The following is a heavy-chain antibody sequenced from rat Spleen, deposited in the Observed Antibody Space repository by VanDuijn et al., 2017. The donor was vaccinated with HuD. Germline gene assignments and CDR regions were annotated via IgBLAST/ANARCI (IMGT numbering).Heavy chain of an antibody. V-gene: IGHV5-31*01. CDR3: TPYEGGSAY. Sequence: EVQLVESGGGLVQTGRSLKLSCVASGFTFSNYWMTWIRQAPGKGLEWVASITDTGGSTYYPDFVKGRFTISRNNAQSTLYLQMNSLRSEDTATYYCTPYEGGSAYWGQGTLVTVSS. CDR1: GFTFSNYW. CDR2: ITDTGGST. J-gene: IGHJ3*01. D-gene: IGHD1-12*01.